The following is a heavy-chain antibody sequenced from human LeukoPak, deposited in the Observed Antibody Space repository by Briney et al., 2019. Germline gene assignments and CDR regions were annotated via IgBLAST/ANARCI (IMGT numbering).Heavy chain of an antibody. Sequence: SETLSLTCTVSGGSISSYYWSWIRQPPGKGLEWIGYIYYSGSTNYNPSLKSRVTMSMDMSRNQFSLMLNSVTAADTAVYYCARTGRYGDMAADWGQGTLVTVSS. CDR1: GGSISSYY. CDR2: IYYSGST. J-gene: IGHJ4*02. D-gene: IGHD4-17*01. CDR3: ARTGRYGDMAAD. V-gene: IGHV4-59*12.